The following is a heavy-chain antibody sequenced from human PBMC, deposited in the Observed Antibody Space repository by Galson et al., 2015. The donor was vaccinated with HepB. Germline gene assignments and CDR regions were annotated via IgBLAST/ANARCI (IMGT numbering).Heavy chain of an antibody. CDR3: ARYYYDSSGYYYPSYYFDY. D-gene: IGHD3-22*01. CDR1: GYTFTSYA. CDR2: INTNTGNP. V-gene: IGHV7-4-1*02. Sequence: SVKVSCKASGYTFTSYAMNWVRQAPGQGLEWMGWINTNTGNPTYAQGFTGRFVFPLDTSVSTAYLQISSLKAEDTAVYYCARYYYDSSGYYYPSYYFDYWGQGTLVTVSS. J-gene: IGHJ4*02.